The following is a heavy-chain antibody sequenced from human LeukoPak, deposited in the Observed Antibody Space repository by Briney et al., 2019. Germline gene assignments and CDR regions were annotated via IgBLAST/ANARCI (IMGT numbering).Heavy chain of an antibody. CDR3: ARAGTSWFDS. D-gene: IGHD1-14*01. Sequence: SETLSLTCTVSGGSISSSSYYWGWIRQPPGKGLEWIGSIYYSGSTYYNPSLKSRVTISVDTSKNQFSLKLSSVTAADTAVYYCARAGTSWFDSWGQGTLVTASS. V-gene: IGHV4-39*07. CDR1: GGSISSSSYY. J-gene: IGHJ5*01. CDR2: IYYSGST.